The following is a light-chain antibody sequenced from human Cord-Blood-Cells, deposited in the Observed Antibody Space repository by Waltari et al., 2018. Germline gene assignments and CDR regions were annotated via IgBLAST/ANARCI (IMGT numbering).Light chain of an antibody. CDR2: QDS. V-gene: IGLV3-1*01. CDR1: KLGDKY. CDR3: QAWDSSTYV. J-gene: IGLJ1*01. Sequence: SYELTQPPSVSVSPGQTVSITCSGDKLGDKYACWYQQKPGQSPVLVIYQDSKRPSGIPERFSGSNSGNTATLTISGTQAMDEADYYGQAWDSSTYVFGTGTKVTVL.